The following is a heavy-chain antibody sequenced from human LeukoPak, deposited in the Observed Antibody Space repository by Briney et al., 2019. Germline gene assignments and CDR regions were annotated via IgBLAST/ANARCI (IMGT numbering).Heavy chain of an antibody. V-gene: IGHV4-34*01. D-gene: IGHD3-3*01. CDR1: GGSFSGYY. Sequence: SETLSLTCAVYGGSFSGYYWSWLRQPPGKGLEWIGEINHSGSTNYNPSLKSRVTISVDTSKNQFSLKLSSVTAADTAVYYCAREPYDFWSGYPRWFDPWGQGTLVTVSS. CDR2: INHSGST. CDR3: AREPYDFWSGYPRWFDP. J-gene: IGHJ5*02.